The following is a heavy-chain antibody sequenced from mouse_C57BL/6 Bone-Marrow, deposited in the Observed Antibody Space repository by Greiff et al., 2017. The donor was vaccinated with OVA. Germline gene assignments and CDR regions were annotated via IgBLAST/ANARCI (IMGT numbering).Heavy chain of an antibody. Sequence: DVKLVESGGDLVKPGGSLKLSCAASGFTFSSYGMSWVRQTPDKRLEWVATISSGGSYTYYPDSVKGRFTISRDNAKNTLYLQMSSLKSEDTAMYYCARQGYYGSSPRDAMDYWGQGTSVTVSS. CDR3: ARQGYYGSSPRDAMDY. D-gene: IGHD1-1*01. V-gene: IGHV5-6*02. CDR1: GFTFSSYG. CDR2: ISSGGSYT. J-gene: IGHJ4*01.